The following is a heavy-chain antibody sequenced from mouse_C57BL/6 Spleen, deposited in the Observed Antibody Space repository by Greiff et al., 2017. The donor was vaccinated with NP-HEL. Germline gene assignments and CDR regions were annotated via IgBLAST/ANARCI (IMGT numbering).Heavy chain of an antibody. V-gene: IGHV1-26*01. Sequence: EVQLQQSGPELVKPGASVKISCKASGYTFTDYYMNWVKQSHGKSLEWIGDINPNNGGTSYNQKFKGKATLTVDKSSSTAYMELRSLTSEDSAVYYCARGGYYSNLCAMDYWGQGTSVTVSS. D-gene: IGHD2-5*01. CDR3: ARGGYYSNLCAMDY. J-gene: IGHJ4*01. CDR2: INPNNGGT. CDR1: GYTFTDYY.